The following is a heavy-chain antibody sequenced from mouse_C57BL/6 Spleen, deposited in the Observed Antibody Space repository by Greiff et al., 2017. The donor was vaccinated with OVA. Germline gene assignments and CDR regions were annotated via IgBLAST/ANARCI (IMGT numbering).Heavy chain of an antibody. CDR1: GFNIKDYY. V-gene: IGHV14-2*01. J-gene: IGHJ3*01. CDR3: ARNYDGYDGFAY. D-gene: IGHD2-3*01. CDR2: IDPEDGDT. Sequence: EVQLQQSGAELVKPGASVKLSCTASGFNIKDYYMHWVKQRPEQGLEWIGRIDPEDGDTKYAPKFQGKATITADTSSNTAYLQLSSLTSEDTAVYYCARNYDGYDGFAYWGQGTLVTVSA.